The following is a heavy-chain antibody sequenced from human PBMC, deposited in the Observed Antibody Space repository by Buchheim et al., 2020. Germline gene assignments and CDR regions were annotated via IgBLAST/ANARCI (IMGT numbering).Heavy chain of an antibody. V-gene: IGHV3-23*01. J-gene: IGHJ6*02. D-gene: IGHD3-10*01. Sequence: EVQLLESGGGLVQPGGSLRLSCAASGFTFSSHAMSWVRQAPGKGLEWVSAISGSGGSTYYADSVKGRFTISRDNSKNTLYLPMNSLRAEDTAVYYCAKDDRPNYGSGSYYIYGMDVWGQGTT. CDR1: GFTFSSHA. CDR3: AKDDRPNYGSGSYYIYGMDV. CDR2: ISGSGGST.